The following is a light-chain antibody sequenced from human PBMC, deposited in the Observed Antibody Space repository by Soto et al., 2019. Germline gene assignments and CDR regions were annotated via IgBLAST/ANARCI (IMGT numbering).Light chain of an antibody. CDR3: HQSYSTLGT. J-gene: IGKJ2*01. V-gene: IGKV1-39*01. CDR1: HSINNY. Sequence: IQMTQSPSSLSASVGDRVIITCRSDHSINNYLNWYQQRPGKVPKLLIYAASTLQSGVPSRFSGSGSGRVFTLTINRLQPEDFATYYCHQSYSTLGTFGRGTRVEI. CDR2: AAS.